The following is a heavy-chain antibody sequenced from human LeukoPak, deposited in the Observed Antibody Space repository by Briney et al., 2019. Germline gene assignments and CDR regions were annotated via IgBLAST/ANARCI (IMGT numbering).Heavy chain of an antibody. CDR1: GGSISSYY. Sequence: SETLSLTCTVSGGSISSYYWSWIRQPAGKGLEXXXXXXXSGSTNYNPSLKSRVTMSVDTSKNQFSLKRSSVTAADTAVYYCARDALYCSSTSCYVKAVDYWGQGTLVTVSS. V-gene: IGHV4-4*07. D-gene: IGHD2-2*01. CDR2: XXXSGST. CDR3: ARDALYCSSTSCYVKAVDY. J-gene: IGHJ4*02.